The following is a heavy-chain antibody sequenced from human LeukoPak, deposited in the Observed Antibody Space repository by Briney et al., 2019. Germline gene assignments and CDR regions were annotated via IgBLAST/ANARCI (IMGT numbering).Heavy chain of an antibody. J-gene: IGHJ4*02. D-gene: IGHD3-22*01. CDR3: ARDTSGYFNY. V-gene: IGHV4-39*02. Sequence: PSETLSLTCTASGGSISGSSYFWGWIRQPPGTGLKWIGSIYYSGSTYYNPSLKSRVTISVDTSKNQFSLKLSSVTAADTAVYYCARDTSGYFNYWGQGTLATVSS. CDR2: IYYSGST. CDR1: GGSISGSSYF.